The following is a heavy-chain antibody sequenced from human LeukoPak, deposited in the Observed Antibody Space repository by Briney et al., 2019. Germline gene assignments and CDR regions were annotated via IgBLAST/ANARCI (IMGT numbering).Heavy chain of an antibody. CDR2: ISPNNGGT. CDR3: ARSKLGEVAAKFDT. Sequence: ASVKVSCRASGYAFSGYYIHWVRQAPGQGPEWMGWISPNNGGTNYAQKFQGWVTMTRDTSITTAYMELSRLTSNVTAVYYCARSKLGEVAAKFDTWGQGTLVTVSS. D-gene: IGHD3-16*01. CDR1: GYAFSGYY. V-gene: IGHV1-2*04. J-gene: IGHJ5*02.